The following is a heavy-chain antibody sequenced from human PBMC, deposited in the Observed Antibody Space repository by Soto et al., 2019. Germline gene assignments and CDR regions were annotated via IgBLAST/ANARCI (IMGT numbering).Heavy chain of an antibody. CDR1: GYSISSGYY. V-gene: IGHV4-38-2*01. CDR3: ARLSTVTTN. Sequence: KTSETLSLTCAVSGYSISSGYYWGWIRQPPGKGLEWIGSFYHTGSTYYNSSLKSRVTISVDTSKNQLSLKLSSVTAADTAVYFCARLSTVTTNWGQGTLVTVSS. CDR2: FYHTGST. J-gene: IGHJ4*02. D-gene: IGHD4-17*01.